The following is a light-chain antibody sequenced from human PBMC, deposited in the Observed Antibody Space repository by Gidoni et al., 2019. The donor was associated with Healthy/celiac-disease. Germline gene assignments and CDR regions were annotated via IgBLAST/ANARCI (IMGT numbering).Light chain of an antibody. V-gene: IGLV3-21*04. CDR2: YES. CDR1: NIGSKR. J-gene: IGLJ3*02. Sequence: SYWLAHPPSCSVAPGKPARITCGGNNIGSKRVHWYQQKPGQAPVLVIYYESDRPSGIPERFSGSNSGNTATLTISRVEAGDEADYYCQVWDSSSDHWVFGGGTKLTVL. CDR3: QVWDSSSDHWV.